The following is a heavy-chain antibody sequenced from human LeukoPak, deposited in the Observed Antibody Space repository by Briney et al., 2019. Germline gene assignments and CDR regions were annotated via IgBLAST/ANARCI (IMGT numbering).Heavy chain of an antibody. CDR3: SLGQAHGMDV. CDR1: GFTFSSYW. D-gene: IGHD3-16*01. Sequence: GGSLRLSCAASGFTFSSYWMHWVRQAPGKGLMWVSRINSDGASTSYADSVKGRFTISRDNAKNTLYLQMNSLRAEDTAVYYCSLGQAHGMDVWGQGTTVTVSS. CDR2: INSDGAST. V-gene: IGHV3-74*01. J-gene: IGHJ6*02.